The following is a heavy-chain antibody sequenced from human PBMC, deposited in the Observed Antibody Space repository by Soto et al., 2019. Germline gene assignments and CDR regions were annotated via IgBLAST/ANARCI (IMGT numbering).Heavy chain of an antibody. D-gene: IGHD2-15*01. Sequence: EVQLVESGGGLVKPGGSLRISCAASGFTFSSYSMNWVRQAPGKGLEWVSSISGSSSDIYYADSVKGRFTISRDNAKNSLYLQMNSLRAEDTAVYYCARDLAEGYCIGGSCYSANYFDYWGQGTLVTGSS. CDR3: ARDLAEGYCIGGSCYSANYFDY. J-gene: IGHJ4*02. V-gene: IGHV3-21*01. CDR1: GFTFSSYS. CDR2: ISGSSSDI.